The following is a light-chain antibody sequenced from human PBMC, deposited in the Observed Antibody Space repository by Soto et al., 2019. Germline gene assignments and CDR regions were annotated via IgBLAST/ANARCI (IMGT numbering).Light chain of an antibody. J-gene: IGKJ2*01. CDR3: QQYESTPPT. CDR1: QSVLYSSNNKNY. CDR2: WAS. Sequence: DIVMTQSPASLAVSLGERATINCKSSQSVLYSSNNKNYLAWYQQRPGQPPKLLIYWASTRESGVPDRFSGSGSGTDFTLTITSLPAEDVAVYYCQQYESTPPTFGQGNKVEIK. V-gene: IGKV4-1*01.